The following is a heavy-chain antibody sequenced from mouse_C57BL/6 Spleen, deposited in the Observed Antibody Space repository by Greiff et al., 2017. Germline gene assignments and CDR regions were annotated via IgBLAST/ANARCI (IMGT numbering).Heavy chain of an antibody. D-gene: IGHD1-1*01. CDR2: IHPNSGST. J-gene: IGHJ4*01. V-gene: IGHV1-64*01. Sequence: VQLQQPGAELVKPGASVKLSCKASGYTFTSYWMHWVKQRPGQGLEWIGMIHPNSGSTNYNEKFKSKATLTVDKSSSPAYMQLSSLTSEDSAVYYCARWGVVATRDAMDYWGQGTSVTVSS. CDR1: GYTFTSYW. CDR3: ARWGVVATRDAMDY.